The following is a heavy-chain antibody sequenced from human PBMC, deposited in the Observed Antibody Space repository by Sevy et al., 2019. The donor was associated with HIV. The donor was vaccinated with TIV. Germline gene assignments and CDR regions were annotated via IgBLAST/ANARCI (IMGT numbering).Heavy chain of an antibody. CDR1: GFTFSSYS. CDR2: ISSSSSTI. D-gene: IGHD3-3*01. Sequence: GGSLRLSCAASGFTFSSYSMNWVRQAPGKGLEWVSYISSSSSTIYYAHSVKGRFTISRDNAKNSLYLQMNSLRAEDTAVYYCARDNYDNAGYYYYGMDVWGQGTTVTVSS. CDR3: ARDNYDNAGYYYYGMDV. V-gene: IGHV3-48*01. J-gene: IGHJ6*02.